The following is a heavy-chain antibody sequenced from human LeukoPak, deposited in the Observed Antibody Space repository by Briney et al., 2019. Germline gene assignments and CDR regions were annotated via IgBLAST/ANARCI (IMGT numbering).Heavy chain of an antibody. Sequence: PGGSLRLSCAASGFTFSSYGMHWVRQAPGKGLEWVAFIRYDGSNKYYADSVKGRFTISRDNSKNTLYLQMNSLRADDTAVYYCARARLSFTRGIGANYFDYWGQGTPVTVSS. J-gene: IGHJ4*02. CDR1: GFTFSSYG. V-gene: IGHV3-30*02. CDR3: ARARLSFTRGIGANYFDY. CDR2: IRYDGSNK. D-gene: IGHD2-15*01.